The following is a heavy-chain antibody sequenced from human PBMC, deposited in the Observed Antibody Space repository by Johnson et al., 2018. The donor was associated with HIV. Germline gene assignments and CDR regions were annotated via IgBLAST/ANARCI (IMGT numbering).Heavy chain of an antibody. V-gene: IGHV3-30*03. CDR1: GFTFSSYG. D-gene: IGHD3-22*01. CDR2: ISYDGSNK. J-gene: IGHJ3*02. Sequence: QVQLVESGGGVVQPGRSLRLSCAASGFTFSSYGMHWVRQVPGKGLEWVAVISYDGSNKYYADSVKGRFTISRDNSKNTLYLQMNSLRAEDTAVYYCARDLSMIVVANAFDIWGQGTMVTVSS. CDR3: ARDLSMIVVANAFDI.